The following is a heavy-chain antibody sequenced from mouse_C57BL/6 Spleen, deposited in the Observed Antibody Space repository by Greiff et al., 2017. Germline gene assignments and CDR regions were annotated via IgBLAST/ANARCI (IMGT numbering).Heavy chain of an antibody. CDR3: ACYGSSYPFAY. Sequence: QVQLQQSGAELAKPGASVKLSCKASGYTFTSYWMHWVKQRPGQGLEWIGYIHPSSGYTKYNQKFKDKATLPVDKSSSTAYMQLSSLTYEDSAVYYCACYGSSYPFAYWGQGTLVTVSA. J-gene: IGHJ3*01. D-gene: IGHD1-1*01. V-gene: IGHV1-7*01. CDR1: GYTFTSYW. CDR2: IHPSSGYT.